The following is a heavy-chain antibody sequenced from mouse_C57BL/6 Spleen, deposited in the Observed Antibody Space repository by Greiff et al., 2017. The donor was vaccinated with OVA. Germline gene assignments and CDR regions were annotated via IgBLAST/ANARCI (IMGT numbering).Heavy chain of an antibody. CDR2: ITPNYGTT. CDR3: ARSLLTTVVARAMDY. J-gene: IGHJ4*01. V-gene: IGHV1-39*01. CDR1: GYSFTDYN. Sequence: VQLQQSGPELVKPGASVKISCKASGYSFTDYNMNWVKQSNGKSLEWIGVITPNYGTTSYNQKFKGKATLTVDQSSSTAYMQLNSLTSEDSAVYYCARSLLTTVVARAMDYWGQGTSVTVSS. D-gene: IGHD1-1*01.